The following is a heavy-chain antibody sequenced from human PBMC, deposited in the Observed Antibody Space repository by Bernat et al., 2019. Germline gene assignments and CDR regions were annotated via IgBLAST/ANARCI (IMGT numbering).Heavy chain of an antibody. V-gene: IGHV4-59*08. CDR2: IYNTGRT. CDR3: ASLYGDYDWFDP. Sequence: QVQLQESGPGLVKPSETLSLACTVSGGSISSYYWSWIRQPPGKGLECIGYIYNTGRTNYNPSLKGGVTIAVDTSKNQFSLTLTSVTAADTAVYYGASLYGDYDWFDPWGQGTMVTVSS. J-gene: IGHJ5*02. D-gene: IGHD4-17*01. CDR1: GGSISSYY.